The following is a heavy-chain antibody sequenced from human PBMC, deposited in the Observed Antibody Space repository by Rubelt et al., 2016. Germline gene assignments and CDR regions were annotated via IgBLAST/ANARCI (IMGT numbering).Heavy chain of an antibody. D-gene: IGHD6-13*01. J-gene: IGHJ4*02. CDR1: GYTFNTFG. CDR3: ARIAAAGRSSLDF. V-gene: IGHV1-18*01. CDR2: ISGYNGYT. Sequence: QVQPVQSGAEVKKPGASVEVSCKASGYTFNTFGISWVRQAPGQGLEWMGWISGYNGYTNYAQKLQGRVTVTTDTSTSTAYMELRSLRSDDTAVYYCARIAAAGRSSLDFWGQGTLVTVSS.